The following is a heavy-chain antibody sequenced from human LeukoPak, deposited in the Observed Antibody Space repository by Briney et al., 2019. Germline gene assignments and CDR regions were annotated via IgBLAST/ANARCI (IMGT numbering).Heavy chain of an antibody. Sequence: ASVKVSCKASGYTFTGYYMHWVRQAPGQGLEWMGWINPNSGGTNYAQKFQGWVTMTRDTSISTAYMELSRLRSDDTAVYYCARDLRVRGLRYFDWSAHSFGYWGQGTLVTVSS. CDR1: GYTFTGYY. J-gene: IGHJ4*02. CDR2: INPNSGGT. D-gene: IGHD3-9*01. CDR3: ARDLRVRGLRYFDWSAHSFGY. V-gene: IGHV1-2*04.